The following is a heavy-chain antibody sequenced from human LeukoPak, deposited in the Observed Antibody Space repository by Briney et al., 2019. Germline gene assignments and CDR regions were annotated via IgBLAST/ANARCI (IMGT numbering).Heavy chain of an antibody. J-gene: IGHJ6*03. CDR3: ARALRGYSGFHYYYYYMDV. Sequence: ASVKVSCKASGGTFSSYAISWVRQARGQGLEWMGGIIPIFGTANYAQKFQGRVTITTDESTSTAYMELSSLRSEDTAVYYCARALRGYSGFHYYYYYMDVWGKGTTVTVSS. V-gene: IGHV1-69*05. D-gene: IGHD5-12*01. CDR2: IIPIFGTA. CDR1: GGTFSSYA.